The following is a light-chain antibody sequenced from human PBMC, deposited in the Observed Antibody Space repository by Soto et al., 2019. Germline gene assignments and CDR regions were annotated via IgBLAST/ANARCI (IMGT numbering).Light chain of an antibody. J-gene: IGKJ1*01. CDR2: AAS. CDR1: QAIGTD. CDR3: QQSYNTPRT. Sequence: IQMTQSPSSLSASLGDRVTITCRASQAIGTDLGWYQQKPGKAPKRLIYAASSLQSGVPSRFSGGGSGTDFTLTITSLQPEDFATYYCQQSYNTPRTFGQGTKVDIK. V-gene: IGKV1-39*01.